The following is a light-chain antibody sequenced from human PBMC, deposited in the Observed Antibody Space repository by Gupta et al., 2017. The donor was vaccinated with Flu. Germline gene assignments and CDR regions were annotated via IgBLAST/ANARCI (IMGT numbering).Light chain of an antibody. CDR1: DPNMRNNY. CDR2: RNN. J-gene: IGLJ3*02. CDR3: AAWDDILNGVM. Sequence: QTVMSQPPSASASPGQRITISCTGDDPNMRNNYVNGYPQVPGTAPRLVVYRNNKRPLGVPDRFSGSKSGNSASLAISGLRPEDEGIYYCAAWDDILNGVMFGGGTKLTVL. V-gene: IGLV1-47*01.